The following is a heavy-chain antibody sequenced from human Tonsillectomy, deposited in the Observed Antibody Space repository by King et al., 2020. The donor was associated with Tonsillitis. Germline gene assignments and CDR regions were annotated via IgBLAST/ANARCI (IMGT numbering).Heavy chain of an antibody. J-gene: IGHJ3*02. CDR2: IYYSGST. D-gene: IGHD2-2*01. CDR1: GGSISSGGYY. CDR3: TRVPNCSSTSCYFAGAFDI. V-gene: IGHV4-31*03. Sequence: VQLQESGPGLVKPSQTLSLTCTVSGGSISSGGYYWSWIRQHPGKGLEWIGYIYYSGSTYYNPSLKSRVTISVDTSKNQFSLKLSSVPAADTAIYYCTRVPNCSSTSCYFAGAFDIWGQGTMVTVSS.